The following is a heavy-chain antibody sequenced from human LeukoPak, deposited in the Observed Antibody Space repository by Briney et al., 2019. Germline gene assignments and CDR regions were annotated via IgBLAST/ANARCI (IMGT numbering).Heavy chain of an antibody. CDR3: ARDEDYGIFVNIDY. CDR1: GYSFVLYG. J-gene: IGHJ4*02. CDR2: ISTFNNYT. Sequence: GASVKVPCKASGYSFVLYGISWVRQAPGQGPEWMGWISTFNNYTQYAQKFQGRLTMTTDTSTSSAYMELRSLTSDDTAVYYCARDEDYGIFVNIDYWGQGTLVTVSS. V-gene: IGHV1-18*01. D-gene: IGHD4-17*01.